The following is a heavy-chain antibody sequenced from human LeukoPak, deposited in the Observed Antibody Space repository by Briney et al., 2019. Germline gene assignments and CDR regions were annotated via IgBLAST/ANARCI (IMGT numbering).Heavy chain of an antibody. D-gene: IGHD1-20*01. CDR3: ARDHPYNWIYFDY. J-gene: IGHJ4*02. Sequence: TLSLTCTVSGGSISSCYWSWIRQPPGKGLEWIGYIYYSGSTNYNPSLKSRVTISVDTSKNQFSLKLSSVTAADTAVYYCARDHPYNWIYFDYWGQGTLVTVSS. CDR2: IYYSGST. CDR1: GGSISSCY. V-gene: IGHV4-59*01.